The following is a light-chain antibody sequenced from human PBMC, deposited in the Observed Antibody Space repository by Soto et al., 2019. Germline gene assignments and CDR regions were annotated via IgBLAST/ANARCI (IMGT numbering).Light chain of an antibody. CDR3: SSYAGSSNV. J-gene: IGLJ1*01. CDR2: EVN. V-gene: IGLV2-8*01. Sequence: QSVLTQPPSASGSPGQSVAISCTGTSSDVGGYNYVSWYQQHPGKAPKLMTYEVNQRPSGVPDRCSGSKSGNTASLTVSGLQAEDEADYYCSSYAGSSNVFGTGTKVTVL. CDR1: SSDVGGYNY.